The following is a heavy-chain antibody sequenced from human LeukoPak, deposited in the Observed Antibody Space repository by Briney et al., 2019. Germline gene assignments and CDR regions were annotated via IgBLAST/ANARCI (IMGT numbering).Heavy chain of an antibody. CDR3: ARVLVDTTPYYYYYYMDV. CDR2: MNPNSGNT. J-gene: IGHJ6*03. V-gene: IGHV1-8*01. Sequence: ASVKVSCKASGYTFTSYDINWVRRATGQGLEWMGWMNPNSGNTGYAQKFQGRVTMTRNTSISTAYMELSSLRSEDTAVYYCARVLVDTTPYYYYYYMDVWGKGTTVTISS. D-gene: IGHD5-18*01. CDR1: GYTFTSYD.